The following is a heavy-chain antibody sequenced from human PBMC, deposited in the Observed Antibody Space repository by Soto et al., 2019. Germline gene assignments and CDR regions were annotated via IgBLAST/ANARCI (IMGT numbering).Heavy chain of an antibody. J-gene: IGHJ4*02. Sequence: EVQLVESGGGLVQPGGSLILSYAASGLTFSRHWVHWVRQVSGEGLEWVSRINEGTATSYADSVKGRFTMYRDNVKNTVHLQMNSLRVEDTAVYYCTGVFDYWGQGTLVTVS. CDR2: INEGTAT. CDR1: GLTFSRHW. V-gene: IGHV3-74*01. CDR3: TGVFDY.